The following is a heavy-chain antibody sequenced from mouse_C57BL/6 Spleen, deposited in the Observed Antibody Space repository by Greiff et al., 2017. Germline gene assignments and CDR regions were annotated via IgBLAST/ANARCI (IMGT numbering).Heavy chain of an antibody. V-gene: IGHV1-18*01. CDR1: GYTFTDYN. D-gene: IGHD2-3*01. J-gene: IGHJ4*01. Sequence: SGPELVKPGASVKIPCKASGYTFTDYNMDWVQQSHGKSLEWIGDINPNNGGTIYNQKFKGKATLTVDKSSSTAYMELRSLTSEDTAVYYCARRTGWDYAMDYWGQGTSVTVSS. CDR3: ARRTGWDYAMDY. CDR2: INPNNGGT.